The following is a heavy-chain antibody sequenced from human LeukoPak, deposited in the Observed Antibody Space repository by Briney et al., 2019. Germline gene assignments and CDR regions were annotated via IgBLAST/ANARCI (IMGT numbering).Heavy chain of an antibody. CDR3: ARTGNTAVPPYFDY. D-gene: IGHD3-10*01. CDR2: IYYSGST. J-gene: IGHJ4*02. V-gene: IGHV4-39*01. CDR1: GGSISSSGYY. Sequence: SETLSPTCTVSGGSISSSGYYWGWIRQPPGKGLEWIGTIYYSGSTYYNPSLNSRVTISVDTSKNQFSLKLSSVTAADTAVYYCARTGNTAVPPYFDYWGQGALVTVSS.